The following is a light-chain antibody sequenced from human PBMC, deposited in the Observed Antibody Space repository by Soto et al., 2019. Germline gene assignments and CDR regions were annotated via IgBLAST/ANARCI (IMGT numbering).Light chain of an antibody. CDR2: DAS. CDR1: QAISTW. V-gene: IGKV1-5*01. Sequence: DIQVTQSPPTLSASVGDTVTITCRASQAISTWMAWYQQKPGKAPNLLLYDASTSQSGVASRFSCSGSGTESTLIISGLHPDDSATYYCQQYTNTNNPWMFGQGTKVDIK. CDR3: QQYTNTNNPWM. J-gene: IGKJ1*01.